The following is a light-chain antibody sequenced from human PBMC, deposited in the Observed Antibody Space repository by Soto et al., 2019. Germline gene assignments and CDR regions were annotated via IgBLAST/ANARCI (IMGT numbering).Light chain of an antibody. CDR3: RSWDSSLSAYV. Sequence: QCLLTQPPSVSAAPGPKFTISCSGSISNIGGNSVSWYQQLPGTAPKLLIYDDNKQPSGIPDRFSGSKSGTSATLGISGFQTGDEADYYCRSWDSSLSAYVFGTGTKVTVL. J-gene: IGLJ1*01. CDR1: ISNIGGNS. V-gene: IGLV1-51*01. CDR2: DDN.